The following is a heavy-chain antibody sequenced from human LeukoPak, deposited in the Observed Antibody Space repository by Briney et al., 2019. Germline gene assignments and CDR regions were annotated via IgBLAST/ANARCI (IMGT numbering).Heavy chain of an antibody. CDR2: IYTSGST. D-gene: IGHD1-1*01. V-gene: IGHV4-61*02. J-gene: IGHJ4*02. CDR1: GGSISSGSYY. CDR3: ARERPGALEFTFDY. Sequence: SETLSLTCTVSGGSISSGSYYWSWIRQPAGKGLEWIGRIYTSGSTNYNPSLKSRVTISVDTSKNQFSLKLSSVTAADTAVYYCARERPGALEFTFDYWGQGTLVTVSS.